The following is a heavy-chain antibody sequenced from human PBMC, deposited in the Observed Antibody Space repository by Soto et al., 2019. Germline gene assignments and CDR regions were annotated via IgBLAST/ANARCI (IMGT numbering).Heavy chain of an antibody. CDR3: AKDLRLRYSSSSGWGTDYS. CDR2: ISYDGSKK. Sequence: QVQLVESGGGVVQPGRSLRLSCAASGFTFSNYGMHWVRQAQGKGLEWVAVISYDGSKKYYADSVKGRFTISRDNSKNTLYLQMNSLTTEDTAVYYCAKDLRLRYSSSSGWGTDYSWGQGTLVTVSS. D-gene: IGHD6-6*01. CDR1: GFTFSNYG. J-gene: IGHJ4*02. V-gene: IGHV3-30*18.